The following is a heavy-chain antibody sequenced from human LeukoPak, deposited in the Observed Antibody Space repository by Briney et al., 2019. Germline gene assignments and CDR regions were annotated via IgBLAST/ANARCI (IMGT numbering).Heavy chain of an antibody. D-gene: IGHD3-3*01. V-gene: IGHV3-23*01. J-gene: IGHJ4*02. Sequence: GGSLRLSCAASGFTFSSYAMSWVRQAPGKGPEWVSAISGSGGSTYYADSVKGRFTISRDNSKNTLYLQMNSLRAEDTAVYYCAKTPHYDFWSGYTYFDYWGQGTLVTVSS. CDR1: GFTFSSYA. CDR3: AKTPHYDFWSGYTYFDY. CDR2: ISGSGGST.